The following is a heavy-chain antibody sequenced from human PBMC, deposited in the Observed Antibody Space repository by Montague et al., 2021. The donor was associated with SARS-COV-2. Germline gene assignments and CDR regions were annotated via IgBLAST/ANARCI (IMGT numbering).Heavy chain of an antibody. J-gene: IGHJ6*02. D-gene: IGHD6-6*01. CDR2: IKSKTDGGTT. CDR1: GFTFSNAW. CDR3: TTGSISGSSSPYYYHYYGMDV. Sequence: SLRLSCAASGFTFSNAWMSWVRQAPGKGLEWVGRIKSKTDGGTTDYAAPVKGRFTISRDDSKNTLYLQMNSLKTEDTAVYYCTTGSISGSSSPYYYHYYGMDVWGQGTTVTVSS. V-gene: IGHV3-15*01.